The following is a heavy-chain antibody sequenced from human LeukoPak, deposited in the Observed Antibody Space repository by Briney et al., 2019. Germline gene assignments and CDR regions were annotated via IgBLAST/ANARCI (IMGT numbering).Heavy chain of an antibody. V-gene: IGHV4-4*07. CDR3: ARETHVSCSGGSCYPSYYYGMDV. D-gene: IGHD2-15*01. Sequence: SSETLSLTCTVSGGSISSYYWSWIRQPAGKGLEWIGCIYTSGSTNYNPSLKSRVTMSVDTSKNQFSLKLSSVTAADTAVYYCARETHVSCSGGSCYPSYYYGMDVWGQGTTVTVSS. CDR1: GGSISSYY. J-gene: IGHJ6*02. CDR2: IYTSGST.